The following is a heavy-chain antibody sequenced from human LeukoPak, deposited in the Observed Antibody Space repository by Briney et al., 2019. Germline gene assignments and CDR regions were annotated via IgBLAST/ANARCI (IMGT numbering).Heavy chain of an antibody. D-gene: IGHD3-10*01. CDR2: ISYDGSNK. J-gene: IGHJ6*04. CDR3: AKNLWFGELYNGMDV. CDR1: GFTFSSYG. V-gene: IGHV3-30*18. Sequence: GGSLRLSCAASGFTFSSYGMHWVRQAPGKGLGWVAVISYDGSNKYYADSAKGRFTISRDNSKNTLYLQMNSLRAEDTAVHYCAKNLWFGELYNGMDVWGKGTTVTVSS.